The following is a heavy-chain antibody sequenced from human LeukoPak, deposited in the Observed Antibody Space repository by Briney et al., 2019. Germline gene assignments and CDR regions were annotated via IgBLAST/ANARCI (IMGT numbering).Heavy chain of an antibody. V-gene: IGHV3-74*01. Sequence: PGGSLRLSCAASGFTFSSYAMHWVRQAPGKGLVWVSRINSDGSSTSYADSVKGRFTISRDNAKNTLYLQMNSLRAEDTAVYYCARDAADYDYVWGSYRSSPPDYWGQGTLVTVSS. CDR3: ARDAADYDYVWGSYRSSPPDY. CDR1: GFTFSSYA. D-gene: IGHD3-16*02. J-gene: IGHJ4*02. CDR2: INSDGSST.